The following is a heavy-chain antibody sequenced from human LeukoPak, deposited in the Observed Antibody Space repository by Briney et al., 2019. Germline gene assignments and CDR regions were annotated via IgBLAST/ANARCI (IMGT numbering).Heavy chain of an antibody. CDR3: ARLHYYYDSSGYYLYYFDY. CDR1: GGSISSYY. CDR2: IYYSGST. D-gene: IGHD3-22*01. Sequence: SETLSLTCTVSGGSISSYYWSWIRQPPGKGLEWIGYIYYSGSTKYNPALKSRVTMSVDTSKSQFSLNLSSVTAADTAVYYCARLHYYYDSSGYYLYYFDYWGQGTLVTVSS. J-gene: IGHJ4*02. V-gene: IGHV4-59*08.